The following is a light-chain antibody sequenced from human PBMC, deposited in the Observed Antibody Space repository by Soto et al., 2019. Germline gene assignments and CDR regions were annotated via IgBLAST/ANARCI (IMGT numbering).Light chain of an antibody. Sequence: DVVMNQSPLSLPVTLGQPASISCRSSQSLIHSDGDTYLNWFQQRPGQSPRRLIYKVSDRDSGVPDRVSGSGSVTDFTLHISRVEAEDVGLYYCMQGTHWPLTFGQGTEVEIK. CDR2: KVS. CDR1: QSLIHSDGDTY. J-gene: IGKJ1*01. CDR3: MQGTHWPLT. V-gene: IGKV2-30*02.